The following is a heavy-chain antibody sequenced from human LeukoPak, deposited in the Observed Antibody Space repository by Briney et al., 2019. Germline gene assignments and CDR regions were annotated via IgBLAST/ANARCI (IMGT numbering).Heavy chain of an antibody. CDR1: GYTFTGYY. Sequence: GASVKVSCKASGYTFTGYYMHWVRQAPGQGLEWMGWINPNSGGTNYAQKFQGRVTMTRDTSISTAYMELSRLRSDDTAVYYCARFTYDSSSAAEYFQHWGQGTLVTVSS. J-gene: IGHJ1*01. CDR3: ARFTYDSSSAAEYFQH. V-gene: IGHV1-2*02. CDR2: INPNSGGT. D-gene: IGHD3-22*01.